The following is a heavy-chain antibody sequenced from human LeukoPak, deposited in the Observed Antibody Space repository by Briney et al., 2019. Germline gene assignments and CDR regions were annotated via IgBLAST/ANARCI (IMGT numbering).Heavy chain of an antibody. CDR1: GGTFSSYA. V-gene: IGHV1-69*13. Sequence: AASVKASCKASGGTFSSYAISWVRQAPGQGLEWMGGIIPIFGTANYAQKFQGRVTITADESTSTAYMELSSLRSEDTAVYYCARGYCSSTSCPFDYWGQGTLVTVSS. CDR3: ARGYCSSTSCPFDY. J-gene: IGHJ4*02. CDR2: IIPIFGTA. D-gene: IGHD2-2*01.